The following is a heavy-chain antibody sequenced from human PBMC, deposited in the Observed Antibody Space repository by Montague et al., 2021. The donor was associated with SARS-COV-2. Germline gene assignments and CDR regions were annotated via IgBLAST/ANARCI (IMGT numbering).Heavy chain of an antibody. V-gene: IGHV4-34*01. CDR2: MNHRGSS. CDR1: DGSFSDYT. D-gene: IGHD3-22*01. J-gene: IGHJ4*02. Sequence: SETLSLTCAVYDGSFSDYTCTWICQRHRTGLELVGEMNHRGSSNYNPYPTIRVTISVDASKNQVPLKMTSRTAADTAVYYYARVRQHIKMVVVVDTGGDYYFDFWGQGTLVAVSS. CDR3: ARVRQHIKMVVVVDTGGDYYFDF.